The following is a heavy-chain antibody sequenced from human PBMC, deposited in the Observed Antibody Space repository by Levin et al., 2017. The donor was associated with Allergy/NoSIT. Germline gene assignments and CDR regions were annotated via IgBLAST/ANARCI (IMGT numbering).Heavy chain of an antibody. CDR3: AKFYSSSWYPSFVDP. CDR1: GGSISSGGYY. CDR2: IYYSGST. J-gene: IGHJ5*02. Sequence: SETLSLTCTVSGGSISSGGYYWSWIRQHPGKGLEWIGYIYYSGSTYYNPSLKSRVTISVDTSKNQFSLKLSSVTAADTAVYYCAKFYSSSWYPSFVDPWGQGTLVTVSS. D-gene: IGHD6-13*01. V-gene: IGHV4-31*03.